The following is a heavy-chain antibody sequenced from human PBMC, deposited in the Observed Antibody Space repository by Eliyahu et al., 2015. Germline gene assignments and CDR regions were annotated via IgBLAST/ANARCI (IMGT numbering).Heavy chain of an antibody. Sequence: QVQLQESGPGLVKPSETLSLTCAVSGYSISSGYYWGWIRQPPGKGLEWIGSIYHSGSTYYNPSLKSRVTISVDTSKNQFSLKLSSVTAADTAVYYCARDLGFDPWGQGTLVTVSS. D-gene: IGHD7-27*01. CDR1: GYSISSGYY. V-gene: IGHV4-38-2*02. CDR2: IYHSGST. CDR3: ARDLGFDP. J-gene: IGHJ5*02.